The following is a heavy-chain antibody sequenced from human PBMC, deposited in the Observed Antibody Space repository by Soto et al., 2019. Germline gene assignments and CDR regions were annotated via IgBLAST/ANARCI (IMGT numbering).Heavy chain of an antibody. CDR3: ARVPAMVRGVAWFDP. J-gene: IGHJ5*02. CDR2: IYYSGST. V-gene: IGHV4-59*01. CDR1: GGSISSYY. D-gene: IGHD3-10*01. Sequence: SETLSLTCTVSGGSISSYYLSWIRQPPGKGLEWIGYIYYSGSTNYNPSLKSRVTISVDTSKNQFSLKLSSVTAADTAVYYCARVPAMVRGVAWFDPWGQGTLVTVSS.